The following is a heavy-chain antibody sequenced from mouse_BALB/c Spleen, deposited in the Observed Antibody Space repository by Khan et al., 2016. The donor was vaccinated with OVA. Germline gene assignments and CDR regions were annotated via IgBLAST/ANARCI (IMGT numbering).Heavy chain of an antibody. CDR3: TRIYRSDFDY. V-gene: IGHV1-20*02. Sequence: VQLKQSGPELVRPGASVKISCKASGYSFTGYFMNWVMQSHGKSLEWIGRINPHLCETFYNQRFKDKATLTVDESSNTAHMELRSLASEDSAVYYCTRIYRSDFDYWGQGTTLTVSS. D-gene: IGHD1-1*01. CDR1: GYSFTGYF. CDR2: INPHLCET. J-gene: IGHJ2*01.